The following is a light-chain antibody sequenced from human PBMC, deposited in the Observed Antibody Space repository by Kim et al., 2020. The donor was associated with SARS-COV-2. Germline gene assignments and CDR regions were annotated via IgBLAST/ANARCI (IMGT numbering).Light chain of an antibody. Sequence: SVKLTCTLNSGHRSYAIAWHQQQPEKGPRYLMKVNSDGSHSKGDGIPDRFSGSSSGAERYLTISSLQSEDEADYYCQTWGTGIRVFGGGTKVTVL. CDR3: QTWGTGIRV. V-gene: IGLV4-69*01. CDR2: VNSDGSH. J-gene: IGLJ3*02. CDR1: SGHRSYA.